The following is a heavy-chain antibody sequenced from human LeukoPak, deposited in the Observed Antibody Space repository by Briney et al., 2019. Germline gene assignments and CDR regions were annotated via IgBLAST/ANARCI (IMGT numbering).Heavy chain of an antibody. V-gene: IGHV3-23*01. J-gene: IGHJ3*02. Sequence: GGSLRLSCAASGFTFSSYAMSWVRRAPGKGLEWVSAISGSGGSTYYADSVKGRFTISRDNSKNTLYLQMNSLRAEDTAVYYCAKGSPYYYDSSGYYSDAFDIWGQGTMVTVSS. CDR2: ISGSGGST. CDR1: GFTFSSYA. D-gene: IGHD3-22*01. CDR3: AKGSPYYYDSSGYYSDAFDI.